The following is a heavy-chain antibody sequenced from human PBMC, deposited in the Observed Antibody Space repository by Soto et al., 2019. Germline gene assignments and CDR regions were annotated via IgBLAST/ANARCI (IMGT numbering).Heavy chain of an antibody. Sequence: PGGSLRLSCAASGFTFSSFWMHWVRQAPGEGLVWVSRINSDGSNTNYADSVKGRFTISRDNAKNTLYLQMNSLGAEDTAVYYCARGGVPAAMSYWGQGTLVTVSS. CDR3: ARGGVPAAMSY. CDR1: GFTFSSFW. D-gene: IGHD2-2*01. CDR2: INSDGSNT. J-gene: IGHJ4*02. V-gene: IGHV3-74*01.